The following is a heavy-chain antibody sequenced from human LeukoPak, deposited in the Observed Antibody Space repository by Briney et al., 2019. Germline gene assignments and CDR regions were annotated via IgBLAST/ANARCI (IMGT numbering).Heavy chain of an antibody. CDR2: ISIYNGYS. D-gene: IGHD6-19*01. V-gene: IGHV1-18*01. CDR1: GYTFTSSG. Sequence: ASVKVSCKTSGYTFTSSGITWVRQAPGQGLEWMGWISIYNGYSKYAQNLQGRVTMTADTSTSTAYMELSSLRSDDTAVYYCAKNSSGGYSDYWGQGTLVTVSS. CDR3: AKNSSGGYSDY. J-gene: IGHJ4*02.